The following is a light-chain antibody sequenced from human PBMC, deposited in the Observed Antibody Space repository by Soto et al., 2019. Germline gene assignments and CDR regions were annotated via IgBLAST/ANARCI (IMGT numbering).Light chain of an antibody. CDR2: DAS. J-gene: IGKJ3*01. V-gene: IGKV3-11*01. Sequence: EVVLTQSPATLSLSPGERATLPCRASQTISSSLAWYQQKPGQAPRLLIYDASNRATGIPARFSGSGSGTDFTLAITSLEPEDFAVYYCQQRRSGTLFAFGPGTKVDIK. CDR3: QQRRSGTLFA. CDR1: QTISSS.